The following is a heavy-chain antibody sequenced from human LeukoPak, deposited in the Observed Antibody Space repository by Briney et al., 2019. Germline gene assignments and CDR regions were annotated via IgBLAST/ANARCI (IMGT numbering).Heavy chain of an antibody. CDR1: GFTFSSYA. D-gene: IGHD6-13*01. V-gene: IGHV4-39*01. J-gene: IGHJ4*02. CDR2: IYYSGST. CDR3: ARSSFPGTDDY. Sequence: PGGSLRLSCAASGFTFSSYAMSWIRQPPGKGLEWIGSIYYSGSTYYNPSLKSRVTISVDTSKNQFSLKLSSVTAADTAVYYCARSSFPGTDDYWGQGTLVTVSS.